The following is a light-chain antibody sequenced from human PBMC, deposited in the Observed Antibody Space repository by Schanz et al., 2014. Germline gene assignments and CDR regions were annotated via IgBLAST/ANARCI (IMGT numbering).Light chain of an antibody. CDR1: SSDVGSYNV. Sequence: QSALTQPASVSGSPGQSITISCTGSSSDVGSYNVVSWYQQHPGQAPKLVIYEVTKRPSGVPDRFSGSKSGNTASLTVSGLQAEDEADYYCSSYVGSNNLGVFGGGTKLTVL. CDR3: SSYVGSNNLGV. CDR2: EVT. J-gene: IGLJ3*02. V-gene: IGLV2-8*01.